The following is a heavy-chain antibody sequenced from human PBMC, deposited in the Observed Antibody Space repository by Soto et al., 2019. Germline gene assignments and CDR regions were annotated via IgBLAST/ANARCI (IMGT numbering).Heavy chain of an antibody. CDR1: GYTFTAYY. V-gene: IGHV1-2*02. CDR2: INPNSGGT. J-gene: IGHJ5*02. CDR3: ARGGGRGYNELDP. Sequence: ASVKVSCKASGYTFTAYYMHWVRQAPGQGLEWMGWINPNSGGTYHAQNFQGRVTMTRDTSTTTAYMELASLRSDDTAVYYCARGGGRGYNELDPWGHGTLVTVSS. D-gene: IGHD5-12*01.